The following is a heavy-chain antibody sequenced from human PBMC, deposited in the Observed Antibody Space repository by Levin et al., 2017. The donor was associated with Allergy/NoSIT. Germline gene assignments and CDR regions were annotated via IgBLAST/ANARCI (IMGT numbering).Heavy chain of an antibody. D-gene: IGHD1-26*01. CDR1: GFTFSSYW. CDR2: INSDGSST. Sequence: GESLKISCAASGFTFSSYWMHWVRQAPGKGLVWVSRINSDGSSTSYADSVKGRFTISRDNAKNTLYLQMNSLRAEDTAVYYCARSVGWELTDRYYYYYGMDVWGQGTTVTVSS. CDR3: ARSVGWELTDRYYYYYGMDV. J-gene: IGHJ6*02. V-gene: IGHV3-74*01.